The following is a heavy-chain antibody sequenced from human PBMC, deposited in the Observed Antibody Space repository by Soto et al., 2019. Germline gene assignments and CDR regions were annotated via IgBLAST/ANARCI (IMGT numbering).Heavy chain of an antibody. CDR3: AREVEYTSAFGISSSFEY. J-gene: IGHJ4*02. CDR1: GFTLSSYA. V-gene: IGHV3-30-3*01. Sequence: PGGSLRLSCAASGFTLSSYAIHWVRQAPGKGLEWVTVISKGGSNLYFADSVKGRFTISRDNSKNTLYLQMNSLRSEDTAVYYCAREVEYTSAFGISSSFEYWGQGTLVTVS. D-gene: IGHD6-19*01. CDR2: ISKGGSNL.